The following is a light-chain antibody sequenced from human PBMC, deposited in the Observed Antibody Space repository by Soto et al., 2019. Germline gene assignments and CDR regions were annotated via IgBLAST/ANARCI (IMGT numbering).Light chain of an antibody. V-gene: IGLV2-14*01. CDR2: DVS. J-gene: IGLJ2*01. CDR1: SSDVGGYNY. CDR3: SSYTSSSTLGGV. Sequence: QSALTQPASVSGSPGQSITISCTGTSSDVGGYNYVSWYQQHPGKAPKLMIYDVSNRPSGVSNRFSGSKSGNTASLTISGLQAEEEADYYCSSYTSSSTLGGVFGGGTKVTVL.